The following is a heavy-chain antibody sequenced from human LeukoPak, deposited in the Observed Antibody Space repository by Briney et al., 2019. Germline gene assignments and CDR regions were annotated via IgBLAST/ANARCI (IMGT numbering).Heavy chain of an antibody. J-gene: IGHJ4*02. CDR1: GYTFTSYD. D-gene: IGHD3-10*01. Sequence: ASVKVSCKASGYTFTSYDINWVRQATGQGLEWMGWMNPNSGNTGYAQKFQGRVTMTRNTSISTAYMELSSLRYEDTAAYYCARGFSGSGSPITYWGQGTLVTVSS. V-gene: IGHV1-8*01. CDR3: ARGFSGSGSPITY. CDR2: MNPNSGNT.